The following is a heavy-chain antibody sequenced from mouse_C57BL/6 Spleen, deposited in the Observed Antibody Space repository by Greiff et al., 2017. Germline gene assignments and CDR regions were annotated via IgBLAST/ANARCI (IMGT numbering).Heavy chain of an antibody. CDR3: TSTTVVAPFDY. D-gene: IGHD1-1*01. V-gene: IGHV6-6*01. Sequence: EVKVVESGGGLVQPGGSMKLSCAASGFTFSDAWMDWVRQSPEKGLEWVAEIRNKANNHATYYAESVKGRFTISRDDSKSSVYLQMNSLRAEDTGIYYCTSTTVVAPFDYWGQGTTLTVSS. J-gene: IGHJ2*01. CDR2: IRNKANNHAT. CDR1: GFTFSDAW.